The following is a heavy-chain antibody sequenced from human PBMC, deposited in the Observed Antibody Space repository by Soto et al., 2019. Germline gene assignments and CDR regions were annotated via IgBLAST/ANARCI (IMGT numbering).Heavy chain of an antibody. J-gene: IGHJ3*02. CDR2: ISSSSSYI. CDR1: GFTFSSYS. Sequence: EVQLVESGGGLVKPGGSLRLSCAASGFTFSSYSMNWVRQAPGKGLEWVSSISSSSSYIYYADSVKGRFTISRDNAKTSLYLQMNSLRAEDTAVYYCARVALGAFDIWGQGTMVTVSS. V-gene: IGHV3-21*01. CDR3: ARVALGAFDI.